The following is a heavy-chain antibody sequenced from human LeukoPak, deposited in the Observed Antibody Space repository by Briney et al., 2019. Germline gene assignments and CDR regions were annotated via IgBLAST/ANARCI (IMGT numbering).Heavy chain of an antibody. Sequence: VASVKVSCKASGYTFTSYGISWVRQAPGQGLEWMGWISAYNGNTNYAQKLRGRVTMTTDTSTSTAYMELRSLRSDDTAVYYCARDPRIAAAALFDYWGQGTLVTVSS. CDR3: ARDPRIAAAALFDY. CDR2: ISAYNGNT. CDR1: GYTFTSYG. V-gene: IGHV1-18*01. J-gene: IGHJ4*02. D-gene: IGHD6-13*01.